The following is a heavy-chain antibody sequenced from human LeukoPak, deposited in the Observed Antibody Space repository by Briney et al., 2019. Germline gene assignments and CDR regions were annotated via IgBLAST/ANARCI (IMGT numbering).Heavy chain of an antibody. D-gene: IGHD3-3*01. V-gene: IGHV3-NL1*01. CDR1: GFIFNDYA. CDR2: IYSGGST. J-gene: IGHJ4*02. Sequence: GGSLRLSCATSGFIFNDYAMHWVRQAPGKGLEWVSVIYSGGSTYYADSVKGRFTISRDNSKNTLYLQMNSLRAEDTAVYYCALFWSGSDWDYWGQGTLVTVSS. CDR3: ALFWSGSDWDY.